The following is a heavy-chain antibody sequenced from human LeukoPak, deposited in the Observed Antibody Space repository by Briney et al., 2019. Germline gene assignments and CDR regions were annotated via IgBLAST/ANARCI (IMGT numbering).Heavy chain of an antibody. CDR3: TRLGYCSGGYCSDHYYYGMDV. CDR2: IRSKTYSYAT. CDR1: GFTFSGSA. V-gene: IGHV3-73*01. J-gene: IGHJ6*02. D-gene: IGHD2-15*01. Sequence: PGGSLRLSCAASGFTFSGSAMHWVRQASGKGLEWVGRIRSKTYSYATAYAASVRGRFTISRDDSKNTAYLQMNSLNTEDTAVYYCTRLGYCSGGYCSDHYYYGMDVWGQGTTVTVSS.